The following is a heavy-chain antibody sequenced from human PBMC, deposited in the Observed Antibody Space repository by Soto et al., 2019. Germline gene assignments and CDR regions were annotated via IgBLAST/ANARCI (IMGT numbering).Heavy chain of an antibody. V-gene: IGHV3-33*01. CDR1: GFTFSRYG. CDR2: IFYDGSRK. CDR3: VREESDKDGNWFDP. Sequence: QVQLVESGGGVVQPGRSLKLSCAASGFTFSRYGMHWVRQAPGKGLEWVAVIFYDGSRKEYAASLKGRFTISRDNSKNTLYLQMNSLRAEDTAMYYCVREESDKDGNWFDPWGQGTLVTVSS. D-gene: IGHD2-21*02. J-gene: IGHJ5*02.